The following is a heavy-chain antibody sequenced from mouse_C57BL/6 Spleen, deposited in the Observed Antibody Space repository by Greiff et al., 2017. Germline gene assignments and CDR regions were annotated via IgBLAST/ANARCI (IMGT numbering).Heavy chain of an antibody. D-gene: IGHD2-4*01. CDR1: GFTFSDYG. CDR3: ARQDEYDGDWYFDV. J-gene: IGHJ1*03. CDR2: ISSGSSTI. V-gene: IGHV5-17*01. Sequence: EVQGVESGGGLVKPGGSLKISCAASGFTFSDYGMHWVRQAPEKGLEWVAYISSGSSTIYYADTVKGRFTISRDNAKNTLFLQMTSLRSEDTAMYYCARQDEYDGDWYFDVWGTGTTVTVSS.